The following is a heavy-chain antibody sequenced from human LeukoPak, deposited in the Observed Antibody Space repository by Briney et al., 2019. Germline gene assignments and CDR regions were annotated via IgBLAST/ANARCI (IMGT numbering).Heavy chain of an antibody. CDR1: GFTFSSFL. V-gene: IGHV3-74*01. D-gene: IGHD3-3*01. J-gene: IGHJ4*02. Sequence: PGGSLRLSCAASGFTFSSFLMHWVRQAPGKGPVWVSLIYADGSSTTYADSVRGRFSISRDNAKNTLYLQMNSLRAEDTAVYYCAMGAITPFDNWGQGTLVIVSS. CDR2: IYADGSST. CDR3: AMGAITPFDN.